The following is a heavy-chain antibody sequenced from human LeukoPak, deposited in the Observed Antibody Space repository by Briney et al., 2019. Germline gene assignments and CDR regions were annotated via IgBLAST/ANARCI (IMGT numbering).Heavy chain of an antibody. CDR3: ASPGGAWIQLWSLDY. CDR1: GFTFSSYA. J-gene: IGHJ4*02. Sequence: GGSLRLSCAASGFTFSSYAMSWVRQAPGKGLEWVSAISGSGGSTYYADSVKGRFTISRDNSKNTLYLQMNSLRAEDTAVYYCASPGGAWIQLWSLDYWGQGTLVTASS. D-gene: IGHD5-18*01. CDR2: ISGSGGST. V-gene: IGHV3-23*01.